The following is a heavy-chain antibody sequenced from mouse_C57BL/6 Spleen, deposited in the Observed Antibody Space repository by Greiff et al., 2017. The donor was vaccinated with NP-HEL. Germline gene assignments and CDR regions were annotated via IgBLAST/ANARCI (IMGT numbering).Heavy chain of an antibody. D-gene: IGHD6-1*01. CDR2: ISDGGSYT. Sequence: DVKLVESGGGLVKPGGSLKLSCAASGFTFSSYAMSWVRQTPEKRLEWVATISDGGSYTYYPDNVKGRFTISRDNAKNNLYLQMSHLKSEDTAMYYCARGQYFDYWGQGTTLTVSS. CDR1: GFTFSSYA. CDR3: ARGQYFDY. V-gene: IGHV5-4*03. J-gene: IGHJ2*01.